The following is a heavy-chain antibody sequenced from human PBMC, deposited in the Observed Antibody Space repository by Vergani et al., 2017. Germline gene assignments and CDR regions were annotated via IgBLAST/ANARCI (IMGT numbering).Heavy chain of an antibody. CDR1: GGSISGVSYY. J-gene: IGHJ5*02. V-gene: IGHV4-61*02. D-gene: IGHD3-10*01. CDR3: ARDSWTSELRGVYWFDT. CDR2: IYYSGRT. Sequence: QVQLQESGPGLVKPSQSLSLTCTVSGGSISGVSYYLSWVRQPAGKGLEWIGRIYYSGRTDYNPSLESRVTISVDTSKNTFSLKLNSVTAADTAVYYCARDSWTSELRGVYWFDTWGQGTLVSVSS.